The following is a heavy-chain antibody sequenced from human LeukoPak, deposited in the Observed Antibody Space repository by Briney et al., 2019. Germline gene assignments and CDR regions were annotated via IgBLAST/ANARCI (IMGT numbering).Heavy chain of an antibody. J-gene: IGHJ4*02. CDR3: ARGLRFLDPLTGYFDY. Sequence: SETLSLTCAVYGGSFSGYYWSWIRQPPGKGLEWIGEINHSGSTNYNPSLKSRVTISVDTPKNQFSLKLSSVTAADTAVYYCARGLRFLDPLTGYFDYWGQGTLVTVSS. CDR2: INHSGST. D-gene: IGHD3-3*01. V-gene: IGHV4-34*01. CDR1: GGSFSGYY.